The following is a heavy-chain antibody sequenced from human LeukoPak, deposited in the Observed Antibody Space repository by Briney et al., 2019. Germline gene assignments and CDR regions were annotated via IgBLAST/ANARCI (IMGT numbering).Heavy chain of an antibody. J-gene: IGHJ4*02. CDR3: AIDPNWGVDY. CDR2: IGISGGGI. D-gene: IGHD7-27*01. Sequence: PGGSLRLSCAASGFTFSYYTIYWVRQAPGKGLEWVSIIGISGGGIHYADSVKGRFTISRDNSKNTLYLQMNSLRAEDTAVYYCAIDPNWGVDYWGQGVLVTVSS. CDR1: GFTFSYYT. V-gene: IGHV3-23*01.